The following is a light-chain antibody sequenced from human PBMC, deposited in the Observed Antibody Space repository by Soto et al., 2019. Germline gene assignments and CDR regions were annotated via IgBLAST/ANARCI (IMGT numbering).Light chain of an antibody. CDR1: SSNIGNNY. J-gene: IGLJ1*01. Sequence: QALLTQPPYVSAARGQKFTISCSGSSSNIGNNYVSWYQQLPGTAPKLLIYDNNKRPSGIPDRFSGSKSGTSATLGITGLQTGDEADYYCGTWDSSLSSVFGTGTKVTVL. V-gene: IGLV1-51*01. CDR2: DNN. CDR3: GTWDSSLSSV.